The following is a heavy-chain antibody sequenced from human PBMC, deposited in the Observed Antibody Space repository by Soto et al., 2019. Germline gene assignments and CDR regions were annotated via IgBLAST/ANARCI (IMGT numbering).Heavy chain of an antibody. CDR1: GYTFTGYY. V-gene: IGHV1-2*04. D-gene: IGHD6-19*01. CDR2: INPNSGGT. J-gene: IGHJ6*02. CDR3: ARVSHSSGWYDYYGMDV. Sequence: ASVKVSCKASGYTFTGYYMHWVRQAPGQGLEWMGWINPNSGGTNYAQKFQGWVTMARDTSISTAYMELSRLRSDDTAVYYCARVSHSSGWYDYYGMDVWGQGTTVTVSS.